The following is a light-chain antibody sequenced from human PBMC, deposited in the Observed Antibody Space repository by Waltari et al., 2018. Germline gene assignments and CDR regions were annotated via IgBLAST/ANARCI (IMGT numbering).Light chain of an antibody. CDR2: ETS. J-gene: IGKJ2*01. Sequence: DVQMTQSPSSLAASVGDRVTITCRARQNVISYLNWYQHKPGKAPRLLIYETSNLHSGVPSRFSGSGSGTDFTLTITSLQPEDFGTYYCQQSYDIPYTFGQGTKLEIK. V-gene: IGKV1-39*01. CDR3: QQSYDIPYT. CDR1: QNVISY.